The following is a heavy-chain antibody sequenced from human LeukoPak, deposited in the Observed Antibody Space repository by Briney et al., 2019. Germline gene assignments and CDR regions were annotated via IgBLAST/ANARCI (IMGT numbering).Heavy chain of an antibody. CDR1: GFIFSNYS. D-gene: IGHD2-2*01. CDR2: ISSTSNTI. CDR3: ARPSRSTGPAY. J-gene: IGHJ4*02. Sequence: GGSLRLSCAASGFIFSNYSMNWVRQAAGKGLEWVSWISSTSNTIYYADSVKGRFTISRDNAKNSLDLQMNSLRDEDTAVYYCARPSRSTGPAYWGQGTLVTVSS. V-gene: IGHV3-48*02.